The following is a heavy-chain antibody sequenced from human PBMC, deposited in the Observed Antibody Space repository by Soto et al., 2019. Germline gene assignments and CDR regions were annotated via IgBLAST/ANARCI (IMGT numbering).Heavy chain of an antibody. Sequence: QVQLFESGGGVVQPGRSLSLSCAASGFAFSHYAFHWVRQAPGRGLEWVAVISHDGSDEFYAGSVKGRFIVSRDNSKSTVSLHMNSLSGEDTGIYFCARSAGLLWFGESSSHGLDVWGQGTTVAVSS. CDR1: GFAFSHYA. CDR3: ARSAGLLWFGESSSHGLDV. CDR2: ISHDGSDE. D-gene: IGHD3-10*01. V-gene: IGHV3-30-3*01. J-gene: IGHJ6*01.